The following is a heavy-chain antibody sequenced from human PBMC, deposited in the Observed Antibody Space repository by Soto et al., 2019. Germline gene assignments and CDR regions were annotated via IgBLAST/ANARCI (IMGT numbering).Heavy chain of an antibody. Sequence: GESRKISCKGSGCSFTSYWISWVRQMPGKGLEWMGRIDPSDSYTNYSPSFQGHVTISADKSISTAYLQWSSLKASDTAMYYGASPGARASTDYYSGVDLWGQETTVTV. CDR2: IDPSDSYT. CDR3: ASPGARASTDYYSGVDL. CDR1: GCSFTSYW. V-gene: IGHV5-10-1*01. D-gene: IGHD1-26*01. J-gene: IGHJ6*02.